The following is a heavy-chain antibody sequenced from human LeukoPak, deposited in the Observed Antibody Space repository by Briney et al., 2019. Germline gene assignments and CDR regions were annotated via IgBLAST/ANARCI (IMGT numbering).Heavy chain of an antibody. CDR1: GGTFSSYA. CDR3: AREARPSGCGGDCFNAFDI. Sequence: ASVKVSCKASGGTFSSYAISWVRQAPRQGLEWMGRIIPILGIANYAQKFQGRVTITADKSTSTAYMELSSLRSEDTAVYYCAREARPSGCGGDCFNAFDIWGQGTMVTVSS. J-gene: IGHJ3*02. V-gene: IGHV1-69*04. D-gene: IGHD2-21*02. CDR2: IIPILGIA.